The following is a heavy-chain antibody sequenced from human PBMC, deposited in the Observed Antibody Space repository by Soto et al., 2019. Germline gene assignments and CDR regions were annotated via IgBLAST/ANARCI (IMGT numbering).Heavy chain of an antibody. V-gene: IGHV1-69*06. CDR2: FIPIFGTA. CDR3: ARGPSGYDPFDY. Sequence: QVQLVQSGAEVKKPGSSVKVSCKASGGTFSSYAFSWVRQAPGQGLEWMGGFIPIFGTANYAQKFQGRVTINADKSTSTAYMELSSLRSEDTAVYYCARGPSGYDPFDYWGQGTLVTVSS. CDR1: GGTFSSYA. J-gene: IGHJ4*02. D-gene: IGHD5-12*01.